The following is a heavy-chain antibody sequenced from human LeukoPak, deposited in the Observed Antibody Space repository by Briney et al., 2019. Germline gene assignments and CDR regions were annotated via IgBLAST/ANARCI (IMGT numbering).Heavy chain of an antibody. J-gene: IGHJ3*02. CDR2: ISGSGGRT. V-gene: IGHV3-23*01. CDR1: GFTFSSYA. CDR3: AKVLVYDRSGDDAFDI. Sequence: HSGGPLRLSCAASGFTFSSYAMSWVRQAPGKGLEWVSAISGSGGRTYYADSVKGRFTISRDNSKNTLYLQMNRLRAEDTAVYYCAKVLVYDRSGDDAFDIWGQGTMVTVSS. D-gene: IGHD3-22*01.